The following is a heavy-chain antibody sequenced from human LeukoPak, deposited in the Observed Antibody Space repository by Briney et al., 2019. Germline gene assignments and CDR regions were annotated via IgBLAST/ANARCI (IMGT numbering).Heavy chain of an antibody. V-gene: IGHV3-43*02. CDR1: GFTFDDYA. Sequence: PGGSLRLPCAAFGFTFDDYAMHWVRQAPGKGLEWVSLISGDGGSTYYADSVKGRFTISRDNSKNSLYLQMNSLRTEDTALYYCAKDGSSWYDHWGQGTLVTVSS. CDR2: ISGDGGST. J-gene: IGHJ5*02. D-gene: IGHD6-13*01. CDR3: AKDGSSWYDH.